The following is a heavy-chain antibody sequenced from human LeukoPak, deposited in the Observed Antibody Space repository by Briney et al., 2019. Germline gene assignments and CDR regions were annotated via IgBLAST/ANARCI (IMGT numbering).Heavy chain of an antibody. J-gene: IGHJ5*02. CDR1: GDPFTTRE. D-gene: IGHD1-14*01. V-gene: IGHV1-8*01. CDR2: VHPNGGTT. CDR3: ARGPRNDP. Sequence: GASLKVSSKPSGDPFTTREISSVRQAAGQGLEWMGWVHPNGGTTAYAQTLQRRVTMTRDTSISTAYMELSGLTADETAVYFCARGPRNDPGRQGTLVTVSS.